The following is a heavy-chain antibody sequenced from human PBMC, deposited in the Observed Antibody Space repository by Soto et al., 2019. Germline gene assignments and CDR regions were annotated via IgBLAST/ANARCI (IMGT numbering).Heavy chain of an antibody. CDR2: ISATGGST. J-gene: IGHJ4*02. CDR1: GGTFNNYA. CDR3: AKDRLAGNFDY. Sequence: GGSLRLSCAASGGTFNNYAMNWVRQAPGKGLEWVATISATGGSTYYADSVKGRFTISRDNSKNTLYLQMNGLRVEDTAVYYCAKDRLAGNFDYWGQGTQVTVSS. V-gene: IGHV3-23*01.